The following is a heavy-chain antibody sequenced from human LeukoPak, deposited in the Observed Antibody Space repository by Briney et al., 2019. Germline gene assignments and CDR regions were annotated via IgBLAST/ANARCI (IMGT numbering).Heavy chain of an antibody. J-gene: IGHJ6*03. CDR1: GGSISSYY. V-gene: IGHV4-4*09. Sequence: SETLSLTCTVSGGSISSYYWSWIRQPPGKGLEWVGYIYTSGSTNYNPSLKSRVTISVDTSKNQFSLKLTSVTAADTAVYYCAGPDHSSNWYNYYYYYYIDVWGKGTTVTVSS. D-gene: IGHD6-13*01. CDR2: IYTSGST. CDR3: AGPDHSSNWYNYYYYYYIDV.